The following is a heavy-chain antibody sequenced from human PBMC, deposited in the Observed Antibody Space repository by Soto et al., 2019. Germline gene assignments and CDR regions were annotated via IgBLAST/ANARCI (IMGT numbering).Heavy chain of an antibody. D-gene: IGHD1-1*01. CDR3: ARQQQPQADDYYYFGMNV. Sequence: QVQMVESGGGVVQPGKSLRLSCAASEFTFTNYALHWVRQAPGKGLEWVAAISFDGSNKFYADSVKGRFTISIDNSKNTLYLQMTSLTPEDTAVYYCARQQQPQADDYYYFGMNVWGQGTTVTVSS. V-gene: IGHV3-30-3*01. CDR2: ISFDGSNK. CDR1: EFTFTNYA. J-gene: IGHJ6*02.